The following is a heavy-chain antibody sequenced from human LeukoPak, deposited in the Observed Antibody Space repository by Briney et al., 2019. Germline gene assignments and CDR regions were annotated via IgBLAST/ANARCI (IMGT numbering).Heavy chain of an antibody. J-gene: IGHJ4*02. Sequence: GGSLRLSCTASGFTFSSYAMSWVRQAPGKGLEWVSAISGSGGSTYYADSVKGRFTISRDNSKNTLYLQMNSLRAEDTAVYYCAKSYNGYESKPDYWGQGTLVTVSS. D-gene: IGHD5-12*01. V-gene: IGHV3-23*01. CDR3: AKSYNGYESKPDY. CDR1: GFTFSSYA. CDR2: ISGSGGST.